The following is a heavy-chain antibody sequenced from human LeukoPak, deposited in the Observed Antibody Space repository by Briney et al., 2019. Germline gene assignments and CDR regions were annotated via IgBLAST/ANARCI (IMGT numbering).Heavy chain of an antibody. CDR2: ISGRGGST. CDR3: AKDLHMISRKGDAFDI. D-gene: IGHD3-22*01. CDR1: GFTFSSYA. Sequence: GGSLRLSCAASGFTFSSYAMSWVRQAPGKGLEWVSAISGRGGSTYYADSVKGRFTISRGNSKNTLYLQMNSLRAEDTAVYYCAKDLHMISRKGDAFDIWGQGTMVTVPS. J-gene: IGHJ3*02. V-gene: IGHV3-23*01.